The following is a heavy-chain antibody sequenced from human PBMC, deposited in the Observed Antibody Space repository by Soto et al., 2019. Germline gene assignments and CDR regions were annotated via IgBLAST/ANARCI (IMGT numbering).Heavy chain of an antibody. CDR3: ASTVIGGGGWNWFDP. CDR2: IIPIFGTA. Sequence: QVQLVQSGAEVKKPGSSVKVSCKASGGTFSSYAISWVRQAPGQGLEWMGGIIPIFGTANYAQKFQGRVTITADESTSTAHRELSSLRSEDTAVYYCASTVIGGGGWNWFDPWGQGTLVTVSS. D-gene: IGHD3-22*01. CDR1: GGTFSSYA. J-gene: IGHJ5*02. V-gene: IGHV1-69*01.